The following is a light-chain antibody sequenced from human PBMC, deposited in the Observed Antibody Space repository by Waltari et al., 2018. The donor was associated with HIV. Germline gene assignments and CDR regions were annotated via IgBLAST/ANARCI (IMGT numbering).Light chain of an antibody. CDR3: QSFDSSSVV. V-gene: IGLV6-57*01. CDR1: SGSIASNY. J-gene: IGLJ2*01. CDR2: EDN. Sequence: NFMLTQPHPVSESPGKTGTISCTRSSGSIASNYVQWFQQRPGSSPTTVIFEDNRRPSGVPDRFSGSIDMSSNSASLTISGLKTDDEADYYCQSFDSSSVVFGGGTKLTVL.